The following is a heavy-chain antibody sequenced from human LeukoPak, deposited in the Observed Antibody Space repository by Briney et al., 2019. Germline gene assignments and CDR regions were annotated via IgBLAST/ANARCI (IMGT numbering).Heavy chain of an antibody. CDR1: GFTFSSYA. CDR2: TSGSGGST. J-gene: IGHJ4*02. CDR3: AKDLGYSSSSVTPTFDY. Sequence: GGSLRLSCAASGFTFSSYAMSWVRQAPGKGLEWVSATSGSGGSTYYADSVKGRFTISRDNSKNTLYLQMNSLRAEDTAVYYCAKDLGYSSSSVTPTFDYWGQGTLVSVSS. V-gene: IGHV3-23*01. D-gene: IGHD6-6*01.